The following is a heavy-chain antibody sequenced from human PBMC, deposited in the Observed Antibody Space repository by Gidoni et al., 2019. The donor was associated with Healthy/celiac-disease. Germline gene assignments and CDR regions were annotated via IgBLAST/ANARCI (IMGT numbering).Heavy chain of an antibody. CDR2: IYYSGST. J-gene: IGHJ5*02. V-gene: IGHV4-39*01. D-gene: IGHD5-18*01. CDR3: ARSAGDSSPNWFDP. CDR1: GGSISSSSYY. Sequence: QLQLQESGPGLVKPSETLSLTCPVSGGSISSSSYYWGWIRQPPGKGLEWIGSIYYSGSTNYNPSLKSRVTISVDTSKNQFSLKLSSVTAADTAVYYCARSAGDSSPNWFDPWGQGTLVTVSS.